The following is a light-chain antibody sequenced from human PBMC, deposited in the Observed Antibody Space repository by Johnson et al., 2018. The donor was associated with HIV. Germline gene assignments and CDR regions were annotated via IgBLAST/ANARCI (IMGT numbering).Light chain of an antibody. CDR3: GTWNLSLNIEYF. CDR1: SSNIGAGYD. Sequence: QSVLTQPPSVSGAPGQRVTISCTGSSSNIGAGYDVHWYQQLPGTAPKLLIYGNNNRPSGVPDRFSGSRSGTSASLAITGLKTGDEADYYCGTWNLSLNIEYFFGTGTKVTVL. J-gene: IGLJ1*01. CDR2: GNN. V-gene: IGLV1-50*01.